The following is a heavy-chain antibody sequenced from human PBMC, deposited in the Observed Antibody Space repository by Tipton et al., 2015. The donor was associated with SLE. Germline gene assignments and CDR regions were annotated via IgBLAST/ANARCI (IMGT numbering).Heavy chain of an antibody. D-gene: IGHD6-19*01. Sequence: TLSLTCTVSGYSIGSGYYWGWIRQPPGKGLEWIGSIYHSGSTYSNPSLKSRVTISVDTSKNQFSLKLSSVTAADTAVYYCARSGYSSGWYRGRFDIWGQGTMVTVSS. CDR2: IYHSGST. CDR1: GYSIGSGYY. CDR3: ARSGYSSGWYRGRFDI. V-gene: IGHV4-38-2*02. J-gene: IGHJ3*02.